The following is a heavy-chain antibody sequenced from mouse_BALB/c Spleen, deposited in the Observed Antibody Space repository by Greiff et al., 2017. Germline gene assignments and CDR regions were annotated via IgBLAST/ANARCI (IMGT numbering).Heavy chain of an antibody. CDR3: TSGRPTTGWDIDD. D-gene: IGHD1-1*01. CDR2: ILPGSGST. J-gene: IGHJ1*01. V-gene: IGHV1-9*01. Sequence: QVHVKQSGAELMKPGASVKISCTATGYTFSSYWIEWVKQRPGHGLEWIGEILPGSGSTNYNEKFKGKATFTADTSSNPAYLHLSSLTSEDSAVYDCTSGRPTTGWDIDDWGAGTTVTVAS. CDR1: GYTFSSYW.